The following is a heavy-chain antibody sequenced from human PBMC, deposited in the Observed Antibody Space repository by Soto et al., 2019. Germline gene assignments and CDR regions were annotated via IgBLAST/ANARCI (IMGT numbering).Heavy chain of an antibody. D-gene: IGHD3-10*01. V-gene: IGHV1-3*01. J-gene: IGHJ5*02. CDR1: GYTFTSYA. Sequence: ASVKVSCKASGYTFTSYAMHWVRQAPGQRLEWMGWINAGNGNTKYSQKFQGRVTITRDTSASTAYMELSSLRSEDTAVYYCARDSRGYYGSGSYWFDPWGQGTLVTVSS. CDR3: ARDSRGYYGSGSYWFDP. CDR2: INAGNGNT.